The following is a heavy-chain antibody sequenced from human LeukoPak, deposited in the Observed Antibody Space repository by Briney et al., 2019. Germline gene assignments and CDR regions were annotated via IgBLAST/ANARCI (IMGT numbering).Heavy chain of an antibody. J-gene: IGHJ6*03. CDR3: TRKPQGLLWFGDSEDYYYMDV. Sequence: PGGSLRLSCTASGFTFGDYAMSWFRQAPGKGLGWVGFIRSKAYGGTTEYAASVKGRFTISRDDSKSIAYLQMNSLKTEDTAVYYCTRKPQGLLWFGDSEDYYYMDVWGKGTTVTISS. D-gene: IGHD3-10*01. CDR1: GFTFGDYA. V-gene: IGHV3-49*03. CDR2: IRSKAYGGTT.